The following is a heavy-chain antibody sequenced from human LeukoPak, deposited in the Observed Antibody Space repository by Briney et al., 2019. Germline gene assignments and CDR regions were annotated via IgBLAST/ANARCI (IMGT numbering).Heavy chain of an antibody. Sequence: GGSLRPSCAASGFPFTIYAMSWVRQAPGKGLEWVSSIGGSSTYYADFVKGRFTISRDTSKNTMDLQMNSLRAEDTAIYYCAKYRGFGDSYDSWGQGTLVTVSS. V-gene: IGHV3-23*01. CDR3: AKYRGFGDSYDS. CDR2: IGGSST. J-gene: IGHJ4*02. D-gene: IGHD3-10*01. CDR1: GFPFTIYA.